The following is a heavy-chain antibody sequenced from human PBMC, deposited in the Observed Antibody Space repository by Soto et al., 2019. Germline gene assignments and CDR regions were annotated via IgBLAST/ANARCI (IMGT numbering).Heavy chain of an antibody. D-gene: IGHD2-15*01. J-gene: IGHJ5*02. V-gene: IGHV2-5*02. Sequence: QITLKESGPTLVKPTQTLTLTCTFSGFSLSTSGVGVGWIRQPPGKAIEWLALIYWDDDKRYSPSLKSRLTITKDTSKNQGVLTMTNMDPVDTATYYCAHRRHGCYCSGGSCYSYVSWFDHWGQGALVTVSS. CDR1: GFSLSTSGVG. CDR2: IYWDDDK. CDR3: AHRRHGCYCSGGSCYSYVSWFDH.